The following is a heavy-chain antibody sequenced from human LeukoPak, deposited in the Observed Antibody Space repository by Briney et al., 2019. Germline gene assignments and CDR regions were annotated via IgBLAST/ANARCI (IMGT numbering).Heavy chain of an antibody. V-gene: IGHV1-69*13. J-gene: IGHJ6*03. CDR1: GGTFSSYA. CDR2: IIPIFGTA. Sequence: SVKVSCKASGGTFSSYAISWVRQAPGQGLEWMGGIIPIFGTANYAQKFQGRVTITADESTSTAYMELSSLRSEDTAVYYCARGPEIVVVPAANYYYYMDVWGKGTTVTVSS. D-gene: IGHD2-2*01. CDR3: ARGPEIVVVPAANYYYYMDV.